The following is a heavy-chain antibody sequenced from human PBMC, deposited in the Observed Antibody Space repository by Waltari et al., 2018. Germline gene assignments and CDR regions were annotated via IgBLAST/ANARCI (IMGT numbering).Heavy chain of an antibody. Sequence: QVQLQESGPGLVKPSGTLSRTYTVSGGSISTSYWSWIRQPPGKGLEWIGYIYYSGSTNYNPSLKSRVTISVDTSKNQFSLKLSSVTAADTAVYYCARVLYSSSWYWFDPWGQGTLVTVSS. J-gene: IGHJ5*02. CDR2: IYYSGST. CDR1: GGSISTSY. D-gene: IGHD6-13*01. V-gene: IGHV4-59*01. CDR3: ARVLYSSSWYWFDP.